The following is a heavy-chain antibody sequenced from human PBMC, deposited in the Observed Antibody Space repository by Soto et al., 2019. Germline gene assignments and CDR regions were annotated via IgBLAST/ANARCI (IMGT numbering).Heavy chain of an antibody. CDR2: IYYSGST. V-gene: IGHV4-39*01. CDR1: GGSISSSSYY. Sequence: SETLSLTCTVSGGSISSSSYYWGWIRQPPGKGLEWIGSIYYSGSTYYNPSLKSRVTISVDTSKNQFSLKLSSVTAADTAVYYCARPYSSSWYYYYGMDVWGQGTTVTVSS. CDR3: ARPYSSSWYYYYGMDV. J-gene: IGHJ6*02. D-gene: IGHD6-13*01.